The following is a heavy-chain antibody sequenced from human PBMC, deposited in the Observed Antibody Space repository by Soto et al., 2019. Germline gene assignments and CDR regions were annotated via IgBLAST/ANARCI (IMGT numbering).Heavy chain of an antibody. CDR1: GGTFSSYA. V-gene: IGHV1-69*12. CDR2: IIPIFGTA. D-gene: IGHD3-22*01. J-gene: IGHJ5*02. CDR3: ARGRGPSSAYYPSWFDP. Sequence: QVQLVQSGAEVKKPGSSVKVSCKASGGTFSSYAITWVRQAPGQGLEWMGGIIPIFGTANYAQKFQARVTITADESTSTAYMELSSLRSEDTAVYYCARGRGPSSAYYPSWFDPWGQGALVTVSS.